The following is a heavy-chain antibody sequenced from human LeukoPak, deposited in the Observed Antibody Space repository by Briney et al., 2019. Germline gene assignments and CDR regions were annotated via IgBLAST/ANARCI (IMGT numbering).Heavy chain of an antibody. Sequence: PSETLSLTCTVSGYSISSGYYWGWIRQPPGKGLEWIGSIYYSGSTYYNPSLKSRVTISVDTSKNQFSLKLSSVTAADTAVYYCAVYSGLDYWGQGTLVTVSS. V-gene: IGHV4-38-2*02. J-gene: IGHJ4*02. D-gene: IGHD2-15*01. CDR1: GYSISSGYY. CDR2: IYYSGST. CDR3: AVYSGLDY.